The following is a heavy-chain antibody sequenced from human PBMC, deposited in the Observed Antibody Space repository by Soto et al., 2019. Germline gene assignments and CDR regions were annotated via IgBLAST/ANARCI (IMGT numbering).Heavy chain of an antibody. CDR1: GFSFSTYA. V-gene: IGHV3-23*01. D-gene: IGHD2-8*01. J-gene: IGHJ6*03. Sequence: PGGSLRLSCAASGFSFSTYAMTWVRQAPGKGLEWVSTITPSGGNTYYADSVKVRFTITRDNSENTLYLHMNSLRAEDTAVYYCAGRYCPNGVCYTNYYYYMDIWGEGPTVTVSS. CDR2: ITPSGGNT. CDR3: AGRYCPNGVCYTNYYYYMDI.